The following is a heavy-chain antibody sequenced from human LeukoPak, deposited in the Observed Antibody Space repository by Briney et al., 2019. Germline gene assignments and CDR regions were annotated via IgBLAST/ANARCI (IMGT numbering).Heavy chain of an antibody. D-gene: IGHD3-3*01. CDR1: GGSFSGYY. CDR2: INHSGST. CDR3: ARSYDFWSGYYRRLSDYFDY. V-gene: IGHV4-34*01. Sequence: PSETLSLTCAVYGGSFSGYYWSWIRQPPGKGLEWIGEINHSGSTNYNPSLKSRVTISVDTSKNQFSLKLSSVTAADTAAYYCARSYDFWSGYYRRLSDYFDYWGQGTLVTVSS. J-gene: IGHJ4*02.